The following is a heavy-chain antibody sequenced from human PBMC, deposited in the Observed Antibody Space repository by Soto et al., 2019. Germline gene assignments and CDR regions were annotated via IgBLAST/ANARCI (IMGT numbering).Heavy chain of an antibody. D-gene: IGHD6-6*01. V-gene: IGHV1-69*06. J-gene: IGHJ3*02. CDR1: GGTFSSYA. CDR3: ASRGSSRLTFDI. CDR2: IIPIFGTA. Sequence: QVQLVQSGAEVKKPGSSVKVSCKASGGTFSSYAISWVRQAPGQGLEWMGGIIPIFGTANYAQTVQGRVTITADKSTSTAYLELSSLRSEDTAVYYCASRGSSRLTFDIGGQGTMVTVSS.